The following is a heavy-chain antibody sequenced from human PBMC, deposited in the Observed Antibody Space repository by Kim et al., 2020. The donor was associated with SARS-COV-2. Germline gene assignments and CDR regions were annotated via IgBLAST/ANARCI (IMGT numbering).Heavy chain of an antibody. Sequence: SEILSLTCTVSGGSISSYYWSWIRQPPGKGLEWIGYIYYSGSTNYNPSLKSRVTISVDTSKNQFSLKLSSVTAADTAVYYCARHGNWELPFDYWGQGTLVTVSS. CDR2: IYYSGST. CDR1: GGSISSYY. CDR3: ARHGNWELPFDY. J-gene: IGHJ4*02. D-gene: IGHD1-26*01. V-gene: IGHV4-59*08.